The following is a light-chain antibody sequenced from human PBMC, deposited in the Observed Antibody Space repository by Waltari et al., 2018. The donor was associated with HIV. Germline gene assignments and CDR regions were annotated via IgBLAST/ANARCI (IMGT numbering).Light chain of an antibody. CDR3: YSYVSDHTYV. V-gene: IGLV2-23*02. Sequence: QSGLTQPASVSGSPGQSIALSCPGTTSAVGGSNYVSWYQQYPGKVPKLIIYAVNKRPSGVSDRFSGSKSCNTASLTISGLQAEDEADYYCYSYVSDHTYVFATVTTVTVL. CDR1: TSAVGGSNY. J-gene: IGLJ1*01. CDR2: AVN.